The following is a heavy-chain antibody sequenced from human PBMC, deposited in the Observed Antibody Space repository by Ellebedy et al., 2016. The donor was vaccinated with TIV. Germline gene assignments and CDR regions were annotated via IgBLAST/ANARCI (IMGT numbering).Heavy chain of an antibody. CDR3: AAFPFLSASSAY. V-gene: IGHV1-2*02. CDR1: GYTFTGYY. D-gene: IGHD2/OR15-2a*01. Sequence: ASVTVSCKASGYTFTGYYIHWVRQAPGQGLEWMGWVYPGSADTIYAQTFQDRVTMTRDTSTRTLYMELTSLTSDDPAVYYCAAFPFLSASSAYWGQGTLVTASS. CDR2: VYPGSADT. J-gene: IGHJ4*02.